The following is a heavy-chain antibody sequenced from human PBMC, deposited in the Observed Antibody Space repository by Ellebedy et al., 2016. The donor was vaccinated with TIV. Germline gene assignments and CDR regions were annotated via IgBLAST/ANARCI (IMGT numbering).Heavy chain of an antibody. CDR1: GYIFTAWH. CDR2: IYPNNGNT. J-gene: IGHJ5*02. D-gene: IGHD3-10*01. V-gene: IGHV1-18*01. Sequence: ASVKVSCKTSGYIFTAWHIHWMRQAPGQGLEWMGWIYPNNGNTNYAQKLQGRVTMTTDTSTSTAYMELRSLRSDDTAVYYCARDYYGSSNWFDPWGQGTLVTVSS. CDR3: ARDYYGSSNWFDP.